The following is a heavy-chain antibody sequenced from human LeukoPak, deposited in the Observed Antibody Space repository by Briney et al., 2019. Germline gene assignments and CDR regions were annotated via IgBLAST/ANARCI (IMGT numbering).Heavy chain of an antibody. Sequence: ASVKVSCKASGGTFSSYAISWVRQAPGQGLEWMGGIIPIFGTANYAQKFQGRVTITSDKSTSTAYMGLSSLRSEDTAVYYCARDHGDYYGSGSSNWFDPWGQGTLVTVSS. CDR2: IIPIFGTA. CDR1: GGTFSSYA. V-gene: IGHV1-69*06. CDR3: ARDHGDYYGSGSSNWFDP. D-gene: IGHD3-10*01. J-gene: IGHJ5*02.